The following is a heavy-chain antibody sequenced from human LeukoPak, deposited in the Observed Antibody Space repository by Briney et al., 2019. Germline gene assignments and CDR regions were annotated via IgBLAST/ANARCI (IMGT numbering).Heavy chain of an antibody. CDR3: AKDMVSSSSGYYYYYMDV. Sequence: GGSLRLSCAASGFTFDDYAMHWVRQAPGKGVEGVSLISWDCCSTYYADSVTRRFTISRDNSKTSLYLQMNSLRAEDTALYYCAKDMVSSSSGYYYYYMDVWGKGTTVTVSS. J-gene: IGHJ6*03. V-gene: IGHV3-43D*04. CDR2: ISWDCCST. CDR1: GFTFDDYA. D-gene: IGHD6-6*01.